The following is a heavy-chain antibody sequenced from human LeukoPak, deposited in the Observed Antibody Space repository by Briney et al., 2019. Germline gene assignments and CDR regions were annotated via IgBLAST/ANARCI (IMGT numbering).Heavy chain of an antibody. V-gene: IGHV3-23*01. D-gene: IGHD1-26*01. J-gene: IGHJ3*02. CDR3: AKDQRGAIVGATKGAFDI. Sequence: GGSLRLSCAASGFTFSSYAISWVRQAPGKGLEWVSAISGSGGSTYYADSVKGRFTISRDNSKNTLYLQMNSLRAEDTAVYYCAKDQRGAIVGATKGAFDIWGQGTMITVSS. CDR2: ISGSGGST. CDR1: GFTFSSYA.